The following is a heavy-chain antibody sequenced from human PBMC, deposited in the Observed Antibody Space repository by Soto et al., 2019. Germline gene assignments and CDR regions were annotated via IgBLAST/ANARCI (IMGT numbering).Heavy chain of an antibody. V-gene: IGHV1-46*01. D-gene: IGHD6-13*01. Sequence: ASVKVSCKASGYTFTSYYMHWVRQAPGQGLEWMGIINPSGGSTSYAQKFQGRVTMTRDKSISTAYLQWSSLKASDTAMYYCARPKGSSWYVGYWGQGTLVTVSS. CDR3: ARPKGSSWYVGY. J-gene: IGHJ4*02. CDR2: INPSGGST. CDR1: GYTFTSYY.